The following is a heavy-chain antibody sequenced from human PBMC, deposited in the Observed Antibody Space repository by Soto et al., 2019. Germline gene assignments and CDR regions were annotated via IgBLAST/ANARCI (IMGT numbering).Heavy chain of an antibody. CDR2: IDPSDSYI. D-gene: IGHD3-16*01. J-gene: IGHJ4*02. CDR3: ARRGSSPPFFYDS. CDR1: GYSFTSSW. V-gene: IGHV5-10-1*01. Sequence: HGESLKISCQGSGYSFTSSWISWVRQMPGEGLEWMGRIDPSDSYINYSPSFQGRVTISADKSISTAYLQWSSLKASDTAMYYCARRGSSPPFFYDSWGQGTLVTVFS.